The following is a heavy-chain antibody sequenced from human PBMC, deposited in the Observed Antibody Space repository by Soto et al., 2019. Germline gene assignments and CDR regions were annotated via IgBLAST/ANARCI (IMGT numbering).Heavy chain of an antibody. D-gene: IGHD2-15*01. CDR3: VRGSYCSGGSCYLNWFDP. J-gene: IGHJ5*02. CDR1: CGFSSDCS. Sequence: SVSRGVGCGFSSDCSGCGVHQPTEKVVEWIGEINHSGSNNYNPSLKSRVTISVDTSKNQFSLKLSSVTAADTAVYYCVRGSYCSGGSCYLNWFDPWGQGTLVNVSS. CDR2: INHSGSN. V-gene: IGHV4-34*01.